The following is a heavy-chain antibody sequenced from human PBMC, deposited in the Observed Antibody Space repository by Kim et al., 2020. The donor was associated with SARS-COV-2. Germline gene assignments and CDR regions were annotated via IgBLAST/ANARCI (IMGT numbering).Heavy chain of an antibody. CDR2: INSDGGDT. V-gene: IGHV3-74*01. Sequence: GGSLRLSCEASGFTFSNYWMNWVRQGPGKGLVWVSRINSDGGDTHYADSVKGRITISRDNAENTLHLQLNSLGVEDTAIYYCARGTFQQGFDPWGQGTLATVSS. J-gene: IGHJ5*02. CDR1: GFTFSNYW. CDR3: ARGTFQQGFDP.